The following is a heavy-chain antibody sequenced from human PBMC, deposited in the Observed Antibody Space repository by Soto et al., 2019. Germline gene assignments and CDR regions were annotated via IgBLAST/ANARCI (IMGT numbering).Heavy chain of an antibody. V-gene: IGHV1-8*01. Sequence: QVQLVQSGAEVKKPGASVKVSCKASGYTFTSYDINWVRQATGQGLERMGWMNPNSGNTVYAQKFQGRVIMTRNTSIRTAYMELSSMRYEDTAVYYCAGLPWANSYYYVREVWGPGTTVTVSS. CDR3: AGLPWANSYYYVREV. CDR2: MNPNSGNT. J-gene: IGHJ6*02. CDR1: GYTFTSYD. D-gene: IGHD7-27*01.